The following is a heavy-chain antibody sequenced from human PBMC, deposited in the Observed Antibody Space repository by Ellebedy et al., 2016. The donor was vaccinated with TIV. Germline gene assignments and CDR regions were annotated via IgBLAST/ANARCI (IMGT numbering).Heavy chain of an antibody. Sequence: PGGSLRLSCAASGFTFSRNWLRWVRQAPGKGLEWVANIKEDGSEEYYVDSVKGRFTVSRDNAKTSLYLQMNNLRADDTAVYYCARDDGNRVVDYWGQGALVNVSS. V-gene: IGHV3-7*03. J-gene: IGHJ4*02. CDR3: ARDDGNRVVDY. CDR1: GFTFSRNW. D-gene: IGHD2/OR15-2a*01. CDR2: IKEDGSEE.